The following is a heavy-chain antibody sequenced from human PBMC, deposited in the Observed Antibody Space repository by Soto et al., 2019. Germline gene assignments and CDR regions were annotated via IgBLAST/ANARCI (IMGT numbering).Heavy chain of an antibody. CDR2: ISSSSSYI. D-gene: IGHD2-2*02. Sequence: EVQLVESGGGLVKPGGSLRLSCAASGFTFSSYSMNWVRQAPGKGLEWVSSISSSSSYIYYADSVKGRFTISRDNANNSLYQQMNSLRDEDTAVYYCARDLSVYQLLYLYYYYGMDVWGQGTTVTVSS. V-gene: IGHV3-21*01. J-gene: IGHJ6*02. CDR1: GFTFSSYS. CDR3: ARDLSVYQLLYLYYYYGMDV.